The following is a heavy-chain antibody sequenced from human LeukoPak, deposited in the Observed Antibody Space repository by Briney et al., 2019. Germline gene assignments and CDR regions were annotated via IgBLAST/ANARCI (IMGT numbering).Heavy chain of an antibody. CDR2: IKKDGSEK. V-gene: IGHV3-7*01. CDR3: ARDEEQLNV. Sequence: GGSLRLSCVASGLTFRNYYMSWVRQAPGKGLEWVAKIKKDGSEKNYADAVKGRFTISRDNAKNTVSLQMNSLRVEDTAVYHCARDEEQLNVWGQGTVVIVSS. D-gene: IGHD1-26*01. CDR1: GLTFRNYY. J-gene: IGHJ3*01.